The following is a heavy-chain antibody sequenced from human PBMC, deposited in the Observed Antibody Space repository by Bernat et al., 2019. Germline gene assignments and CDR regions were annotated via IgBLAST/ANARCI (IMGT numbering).Heavy chain of an antibody. J-gene: IGHJ4*02. Sequence: EVQLVESGGGLVQPGGSLRLSCVASGFIFVNYEINWVRQTPGEGLEWISSISSSGSTVYYADSVRGRFTISRDNAENSLYLQMNRLRAEDTAVYYCARDLFSGHATGDYWGQGTLVIVSA. CDR1: GFIFVNYE. V-gene: IGHV3-48*03. CDR3: ARDLFSGHATGDY. CDR2: ISSSGSTV. D-gene: IGHD1-26*01.